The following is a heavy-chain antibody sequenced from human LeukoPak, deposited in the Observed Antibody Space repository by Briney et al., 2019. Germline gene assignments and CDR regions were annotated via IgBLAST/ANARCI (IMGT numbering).Heavy chain of an antibody. CDR3: AKAPVPYSSGWYRSYFDY. V-gene: IGHV3-23*01. CDR2: ISGSGGST. J-gene: IGHJ4*02. CDR1: GFTFSSYA. Sequence: GGSLRLSCAASGFTFSSYAMSWVRKAPGKGMEWVSAISGSGGSTYYADSVKGRFTISRDNSKNTLYLQMNSLRAEDTAVYYRAKAPVPYSSGWYRSYFDYWGQGTLVTVSS. D-gene: IGHD6-19*01.